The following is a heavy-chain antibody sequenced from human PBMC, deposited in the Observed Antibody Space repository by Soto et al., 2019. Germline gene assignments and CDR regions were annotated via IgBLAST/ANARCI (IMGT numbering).Heavy chain of an antibody. CDR1: GFTFSSYG. CDR3: AKDYYRYSSSWHLFDY. CDR2: ISYDGSNK. Sequence: HPGGSLRLSCAASGFTFSSYGMHWVRQAPGKGLEWVAVISYDGSNKYYADSVKGRFTISRDNSKNTLYLQMNSLRAEDTAVYYCAKDYYRYSSSWHLFDYWGQGTLVTVSS. J-gene: IGHJ4*02. V-gene: IGHV3-30*18. D-gene: IGHD6-13*01.